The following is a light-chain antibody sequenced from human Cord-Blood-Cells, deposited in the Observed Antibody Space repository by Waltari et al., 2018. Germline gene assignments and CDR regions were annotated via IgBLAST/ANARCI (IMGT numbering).Light chain of an antibody. CDR2: DVS. Sequence: QSALTQPRSVSGSPGQSVTISCTGTSSDVGGYNYVSWYPQHPGKAPKLMIYDVSKRPSGVPDRFSGSKSGNTASLTISGLQAEDEADYYCCSYAGSYTFEVFGGGTKLTVL. J-gene: IGLJ3*02. V-gene: IGLV2-11*01. CDR1: SSDVGGYNY. CDR3: CSYAGSYTFEV.